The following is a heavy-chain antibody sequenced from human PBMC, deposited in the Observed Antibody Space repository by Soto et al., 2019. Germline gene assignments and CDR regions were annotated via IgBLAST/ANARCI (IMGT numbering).Heavy chain of an antibody. D-gene: IGHD2-2*01. CDR3: ARGGLYCSPTNCPDAMGV. CDR2: ISTTSSTV. V-gene: IGHV3-11*01. CDR1: GFTFSDYY. J-gene: IGHJ6*02. Sequence: QVQLVESGGGLVKPGGSLRLSCAVSGFTFSDYYMNWIRQAPGKGLEWVSYISTTSSTVYYGDSVKGRFTVSRDNAKNSVYLQMNSLRAEDTAVYYCARGGLYCSPTNCPDAMGVWGQGTTVTVSS.